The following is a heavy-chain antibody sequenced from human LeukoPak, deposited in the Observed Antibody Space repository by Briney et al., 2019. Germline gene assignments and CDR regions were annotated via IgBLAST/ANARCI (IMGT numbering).Heavy chain of an antibody. CDR3: AREAPDSSGYYYGVY. V-gene: IGHV1-69*13. CDR2: IIPIFGTA. D-gene: IGHD3-22*01. Sequence: SVKVSCKASRGTFSSYAISWVRQAPGQGLEWMGGIIPIFGTANYAQKFQGRVTITADESTSTAYMELSSLRSEDTAVYYCAREAPDSSGYYYGVYWGQGTLVTVSS. CDR1: RGTFSSYA. J-gene: IGHJ4*02.